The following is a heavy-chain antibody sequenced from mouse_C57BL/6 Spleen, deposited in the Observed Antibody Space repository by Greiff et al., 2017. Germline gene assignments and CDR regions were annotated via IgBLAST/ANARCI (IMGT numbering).Heavy chain of an antibody. CDR2: IYPGSGNT. J-gene: IGHJ4*01. D-gene: IGHD1-1*01. V-gene: IGHV1-76*01. CDR1: GYTFTDYY. CDR3: ARRGRDAMDY. Sequence: QVQLQQSGAELVRPGASVTLSCKASGYTFTDYYINWVKQRPGQGLEWIARIYPGSGNTYYNEKFKGKATLTADKSSNTAYMQLSSLTSEDSAVYFCARRGRDAMDYWGQGTSVTVSS.